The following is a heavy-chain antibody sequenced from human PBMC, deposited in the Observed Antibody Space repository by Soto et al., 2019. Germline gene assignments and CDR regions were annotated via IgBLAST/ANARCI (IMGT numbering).Heavy chain of an antibody. D-gene: IGHD2-8*01. CDR1: GGTFSSYA. J-gene: IGHJ4*02. CDR3: ARGGPGANPLDY. CDR2: IIPIFGTA. Sequence: QVQLVQSGAEVKKPGSSVKVSCKASGGTFSSYAIIWVRQAPGQGLEWMGGIIPIFGTANYEQKFQCRVTITADESTSTAYMELSSLRSEDTAVYYCARGGPGANPLDYWGQGTLVTVSS. V-gene: IGHV1-69*01.